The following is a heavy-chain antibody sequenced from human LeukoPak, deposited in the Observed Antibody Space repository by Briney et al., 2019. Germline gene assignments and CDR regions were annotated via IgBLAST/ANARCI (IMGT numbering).Heavy chain of an antibody. CDR1: GGSISSSSYY. D-gene: IGHD3-9*01. Sequence: SETLSLTCTVSGGSISSSSYYWGWIRQPPGKGLEWIGGIYYSGSTYYNPSLRSRVTISVDTSKNQFSLKLSSVTAADTAVYYCARQSDWAKNYFDYWGQGTLVTVSS. J-gene: IGHJ4*02. CDR3: ARQSDWAKNYFDY. V-gene: IGHV4-39*01. CDR2: IYYSGST.